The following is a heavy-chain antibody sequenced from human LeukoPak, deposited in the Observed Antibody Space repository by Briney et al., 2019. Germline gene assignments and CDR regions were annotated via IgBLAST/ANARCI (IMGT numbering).Heavy chain of an antibody. CDR3: AREKEAPGRGREVAFDI. Sequence: GASVKVSCKASGYTFTSYYMHWVRQTPGQGLEWMGIINPSGGSTSYAQKFQGRVTITRDTSTSTVYMELSSLRSEDTAVYYCAREKEAPGRGREVAFDIWGQGTMVTVSS. V-gene: IGHV1-46*01. CDR1: GYTFTSYY. D-gene: IGHD6-25*01. CDR2: INPSGGST. J-gene: IGHJ3*02.